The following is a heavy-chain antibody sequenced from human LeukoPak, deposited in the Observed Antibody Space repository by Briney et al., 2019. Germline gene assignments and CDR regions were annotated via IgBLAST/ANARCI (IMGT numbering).Heavy chain of an antibody. CDR1: GYTPTALS. J-gene: IGHJ3*02. V-gene: IGHV1-24*01. Sequence: ASVNVSCKVSGYTPTALSMHWVRQAPGKGLEWMGGFDPEDGETIYAQKFQRRVSMTTDTSTNTAYMELRSLRSDDTAVYYCARDGRNYFDPGRKAFDIWGQGTRVTVSS. D-gene: IGHD3-22*01. CDR3: ARDGRNYFDPGRKAFDI. CDR2: FDPEDGET.